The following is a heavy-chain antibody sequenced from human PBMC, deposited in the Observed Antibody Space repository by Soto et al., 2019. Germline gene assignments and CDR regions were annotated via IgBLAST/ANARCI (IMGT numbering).Heavy chain of an antibody. Sequence: GASVNVSCKASCYTFTSYGISWVRQAPGQGLEWMGWISAYNGNTNYAQKLQGRVTMTTDTSTSTAYMELRSLRSDDTAVYYCAGEIAAVDDRYSAEGWYYGMDVWGQGTTVTVSS. D-gene: IGHD6-13*01. CDR2: ISAYNGNT. CDR3: AGEIAAVDDRYSAEGWYYGMDV. V-gene: IGHV1-18*04. J-gene: IGHJ6*02. CDR1: CYTFTSYG.